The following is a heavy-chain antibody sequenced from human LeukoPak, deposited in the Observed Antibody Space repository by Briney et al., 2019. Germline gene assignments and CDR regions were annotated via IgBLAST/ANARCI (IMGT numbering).Heavy chain of an antibody. Sequence: ASVKVSCKASGYTFTSYYMHWVRQAPGQGLEWMGIINPSGGSTSYAQKFQGRVTMTRDTSTSTVYMELSSLRSEDTAVYYCARDHPGSFDFWSGYLNWFDPWGQGTLVTVSS. J-gene: IGHJ5*02. CDR3: ARDHPGSFDFWSGYLNWFDP. CDR2: INPSGGST. V-gene: IGHV1-46*01. CDR1: GYTFTSYY. D-gene: IGHD3-3*01.